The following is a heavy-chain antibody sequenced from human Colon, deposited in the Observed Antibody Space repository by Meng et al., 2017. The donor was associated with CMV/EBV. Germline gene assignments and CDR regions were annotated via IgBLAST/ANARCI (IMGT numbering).Heavy chain of an antibody. Sequence: GESLKISCAASGFTFNAYWMHWVRQVPGKGLEWVARINTDGGSTTYADSVKGRFTISRDSSENTLYLQMSSLRPEDTAIYYCARDTLGRDAFETWGQGTMVTVSS. CDR1: GFTFNAYW. J-gene: IGHJ3*02. V-gene: IGHV3-74*01. CDR3: ARDTLGRDAFET. CDR2: INTDGGST. D-gene: IGHD7-27*01.